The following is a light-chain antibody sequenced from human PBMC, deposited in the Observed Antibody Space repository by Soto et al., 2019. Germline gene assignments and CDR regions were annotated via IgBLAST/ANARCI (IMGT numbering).Light chain of an antibody. CDR3: QQYGSSPIFS. CDR1: QSVSSTF. J-gene: IGKJ3*01. Sequence: EIVLTQSPGTLSLSPGDSATLSCRASQSVSSTFLTWYQHKPGRPPRLLIHGATSRTTGIPDRFTGSGSGTDFTLTISGLEPEDFAVEYCQQYGSSPIFSFGPGTRVDI. CDR2: GAT. V-gene: IGKV3-20*01.